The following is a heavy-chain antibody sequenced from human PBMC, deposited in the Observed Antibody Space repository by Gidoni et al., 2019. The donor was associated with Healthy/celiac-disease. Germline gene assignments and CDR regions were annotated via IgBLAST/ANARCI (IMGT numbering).Heavy chain of an antibody. V-gene: IGHV3-30-3*01. CDR1: GFTFSSYA. D-gene: IGHD3-10*01. CDR3: ARGTMVRGVIHPKTDRYNWFDP. Sequence: QVQLVETGGGVVQPGRSLRLSGAASGFTFSSYAMQWVRLAPGKGLEWVAVISYDGSNKYYADSVKGRFTISRDNSKNTLYLQMNSLRAEDTAVYYCARGTMVRGVIHPKTDRYNWFDPWGQGTLVTVSS. CDR2: ISYDGSNK. J-gene: IGHJ5*02.